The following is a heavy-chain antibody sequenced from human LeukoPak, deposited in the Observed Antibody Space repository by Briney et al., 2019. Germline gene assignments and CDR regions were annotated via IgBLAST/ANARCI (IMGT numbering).Heavy chain of an antibody. CDR1: GFTFSNYA. CDR2: ISGSGGIT. V-gene: IGHV3-23*01. Sequence: PGGSLRLSCGVSGFTFSNYAMSWVRQAPGKGLEWVSGISGSGGITYYTDSMKGRFTISRDNSKNTLYLQMNSLRADDTAVYFCARAGQQLVPYYFNYWGQGILVTVSS. J-gene: IGHJ4*02. D-gene: IGHD6-13*01. CDR3: ARAGQQLVPYYFNY.